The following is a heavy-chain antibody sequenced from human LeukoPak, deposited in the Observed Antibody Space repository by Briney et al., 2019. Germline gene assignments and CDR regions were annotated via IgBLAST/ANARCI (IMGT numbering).Heavy chain of an antibody. V-gene: IGHV3-21*01. Sequence: PGGSLRLSCAASGFTFSSYSMNWVRQAPGKGLEWVSSTSSSSSYIYYADSVKGRFTISRDNAKNSLYLQMNSLRAEDTAVYYCARLGGDFDAFDIWGQGTMVTVSS. CDR1: GFTFSSYS. CDR2: TSSSSSYI. J-gene: IGHJ3*02. D-gene: IGHD2-21*02. CDR3: ARLGGDFDAFDI.